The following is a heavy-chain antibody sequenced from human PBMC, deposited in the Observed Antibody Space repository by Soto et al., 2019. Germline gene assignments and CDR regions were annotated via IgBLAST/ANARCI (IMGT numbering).Heavy chain of an antibody. CDR2: IYYSGST. Sequence: SETLSLTCTVSGGSISSYYWSWIRQPPGKGLEWIGYIYYSGSTNYNPSLKSRVTISVDTSKNQFSLKLSSVTAADTAVYYCAREVLPTADLIASFWGQGTLVTVSS. CDR1: GGSISSYY. J-gene: IGHJ4*02. V-gene: IGHV4-59*01. CDR3: AREVLPTADLIASF. D-gene: IGHD2-2*01.